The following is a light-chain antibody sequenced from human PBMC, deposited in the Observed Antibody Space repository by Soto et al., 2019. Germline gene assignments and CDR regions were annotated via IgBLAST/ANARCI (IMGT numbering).Light chain of an antibody. V-gene: IGLV2-14*01. CDR1: SSDIGRYNY. CDR3: TSYTTTSAVI. CDR2: EVS. Sequence: QSALSQPASVSGSPGQSITISCTGTSSDIGRYNYVSWYQQHPGMAPQLLIYEVSDRPSGVSNRFSGSKSGNTASLTISGLQAEDDADYFCTSYTTTSAVIFGVGTQLTV. J-gene: IGLJ2*01.